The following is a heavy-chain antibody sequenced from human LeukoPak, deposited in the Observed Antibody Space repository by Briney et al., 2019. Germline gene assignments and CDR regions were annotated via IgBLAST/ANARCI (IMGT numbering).Heavy chain of an antibody. D-gene: IGHD3-10*01. J-gene: IGHJ5*02. CDR3: AKDRYYYGSENNWFDP. Sequence: KPGGSLRLSCAASGFTFSSYAMSWVRQAPGKGLEWVSAISGSGGSTYYADSVKGRFTISRDNSKNTLYLQMNSLRAEDTAVYYCAKDRYYYGSENNWFDPWGQGTLVTVSS. CDR1: GFTFSSYA. CDR2: ISGSGGST. V-gene: IGHV3-23*01.